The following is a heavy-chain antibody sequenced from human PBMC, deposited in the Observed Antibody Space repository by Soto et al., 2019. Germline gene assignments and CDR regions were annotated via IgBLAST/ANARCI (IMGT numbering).Heavy chain of an antibody. CDR3: ATGQQLGY. Sequence: EVQLLESGGGLVQPGGSLRLSCAASGFTFSTYAMSWVREAPGKGLEWVSKIIHSGDSTYYADSVKGRFSISRDNSKNTVYLQMNSLRAEATGVYYCATGQQLGYWGQGALVTVS. J-gene: IGHJ1*01. V-gene: IGHV3-23*01. D-gene: IGHD6-13*01. CDR2: IIHSGDST. CDR1: GFTFSTYA.